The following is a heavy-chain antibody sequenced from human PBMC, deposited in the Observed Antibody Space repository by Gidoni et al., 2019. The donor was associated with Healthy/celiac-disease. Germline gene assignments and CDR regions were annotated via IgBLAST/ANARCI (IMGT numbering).Heavy chain of an antibody. CDR3: ARDQVDYGDYEGPDY. V-gene: IGHV3-33*01. J-gene: IGHJ4*02. CDR1: GFTFRGYG. D-gene: IGHD4-17*01. Sequence: QVQLVASGGGVVQPGRSLRLSCAASGFTFRGYGMHWVRQAPGKGLEWVAVIWYDGSNKYYADSVKGRFTISRDNSKNTLYLQMNSLRAEDTAVYYCARDQVDYGDYEGPDYWGQGTLVTVSS. CDR2: IWYDGSNK.